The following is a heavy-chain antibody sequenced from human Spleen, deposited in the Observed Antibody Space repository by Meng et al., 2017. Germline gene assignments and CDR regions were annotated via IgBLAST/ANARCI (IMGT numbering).Heavy chain of an antibody. CDR3: AKDGGCSGGSCYSGTDY. CDR1: GFTFSNAW. Sequence: GESLKISCAASGFTFSNAWMTWVRQAPGKGLEWVSAISGSGGSTYYADSVKGRFTISRDNSKNTLYLQMNSLRAEDTAVYYCAKDGGCSGGSCYSGTDYWGQGTLVTVSS. D-gene: IGHD2-15*01. CDR2: ISGSGGST. V-gene: IGHV3-23*01. J-gene: IGHJ4*02.